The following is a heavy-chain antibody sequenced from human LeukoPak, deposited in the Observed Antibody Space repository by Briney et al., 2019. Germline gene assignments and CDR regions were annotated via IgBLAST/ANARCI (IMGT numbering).Heavy chain of an antibody. Sequence: GGSLRLSCAASGFTFSSYAMSWVRQAPGKGLEWVSVIYSGDSTYYADSVKGRLTISRDNSKNTLYLQMNSLRADDTAMYYCARESSGSYFFYWGQGTLVTVSS. V-gene: IGHV3-66*01. D-gene: IGHD1-26*01. CDR3: ARESSGSYFFY. CDR1: GFTFSSYA. CDR2: IYSGDST. J-gene: IGHJ4*02.